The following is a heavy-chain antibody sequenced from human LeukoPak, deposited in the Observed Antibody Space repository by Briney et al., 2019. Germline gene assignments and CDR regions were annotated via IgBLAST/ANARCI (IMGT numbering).Heavy chain of an antibody. Sequence: ASVKVSYKASGYTFNSYGISWVRQAPGQGLEWMGWISAYNGNTNYAQKLQGRVTITTDTSTSTAYMELNSLRSDDTAVYYCARDYNIFTGSHPSDYWGQGTLVTVSS. D-gene: IGHD3-9*01. CDR3: ARDYNIFTGSHPSDY. CDR1: GYTFNSYG. J-gene: IGHJ4*02. CDR2: ISAYNGNT. V-gene: IGHV1-18*04.